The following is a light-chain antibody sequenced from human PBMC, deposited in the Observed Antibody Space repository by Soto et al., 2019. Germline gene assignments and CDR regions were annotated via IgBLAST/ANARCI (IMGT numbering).Light chain of an antibody. V-gene: IGLV2-8*01. J-gene: IGLJ3*02. CDR1: SSDVGGYKY. Sequence: QSALTQPPSASGSPGQSVTISCTGTSSDVGGYKYVSWYQQYPGRAPKLMIYEVTKRPSGVPDRFSGSKSGNTASLTVSGLQAEDEADDYSSSYASSNNFYFVFGGGTKLTVL. CDR2: EVT. CDR3: SSYASSNNFYFV.